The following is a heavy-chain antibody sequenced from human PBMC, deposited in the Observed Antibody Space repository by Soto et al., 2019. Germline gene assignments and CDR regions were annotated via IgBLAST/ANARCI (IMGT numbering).Heavy chain of an antibody. CDR2: ISSSSSYI. CDR1: GFTFSSYS. Sequence: GGSLRLSCAASGFTFSSYSMNWVRQAPGKGLEWVSSISSSSSYIYYADSVKGRFTISRDNAKNSLYLQMNSLRAEDTAVYYCARDRGAYYYYYMDVWGKGTTVTVSS. CDR3: ARDRGAYYYYYMDV. J-gene: IGHJ6*03. V-gene: IGHV3-21*01.